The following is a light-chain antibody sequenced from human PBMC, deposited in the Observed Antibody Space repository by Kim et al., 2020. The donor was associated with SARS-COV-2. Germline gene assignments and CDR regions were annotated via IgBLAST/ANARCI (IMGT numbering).Light chain of an antibody. Sequence: PGERVTLSCRASQSVSSSYLTWYQQKPGQAPRLLIYGASTRATSIPARFSGSGPGTDFTLTISSLQPEDFAVYYCQQDYNLPPFTFGPGTKV. J-gene: IGKJ3*01. CDR3: QQDYNLPPFT. CDR1: QSVSSSY. V-gene: IGKV3D-7*01. CDR2: GAS.